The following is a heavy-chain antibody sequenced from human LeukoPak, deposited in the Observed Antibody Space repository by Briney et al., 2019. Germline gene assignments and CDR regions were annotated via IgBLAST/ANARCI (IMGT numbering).Heavy chain of an antibody. Sequence: SQTLSLTCAVSGGSISSGGYSWSWIRQPPGKGLEWIGYIYHSGSTYYNPSLKSRVTISVDRSKNQFSLKLSSVTAADTAVYYCARVSTIAVAGYYYYGMDVWGQGTTVTVSS. J-gene: IGHJ6*02. CDR2: IYHSGST. CDR3: ARVSTIAVAGYYYYGMDV. CDR1: GGSISSGGYS. D-gene: IGHD6-19*01. V-gene: IGHV4-30-2*01.